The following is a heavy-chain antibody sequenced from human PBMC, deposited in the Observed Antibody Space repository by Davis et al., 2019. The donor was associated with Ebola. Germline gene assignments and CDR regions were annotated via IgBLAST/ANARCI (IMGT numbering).Heavy chain of an antibody. CDR1: GYTFTSYD. J-gene: IGHJ6*02. V-gene: IGHV1-8*01. Sequence: ASVKVSCKASGYTFTSYDINWVRQATGQGLEWMGWMNPNSGNTNYAQKLQGRVTMTTDTSTSTAYMELRSLRSDDTAVYYCARGGYGDYVVYYYGMDVWGQGTTVTVSS. CDR3: ARGGYGDYVVYYYGMDV. D-gene: IGHD4-17*01. CDR2: MNPNSGNT.